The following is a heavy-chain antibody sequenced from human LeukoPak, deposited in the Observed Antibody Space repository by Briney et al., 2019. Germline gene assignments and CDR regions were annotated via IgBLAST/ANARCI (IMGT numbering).Heavy chain of an antibody. CDR1: GFTFSTYI. Sequence: GGSLRLSCAASGFTFSTYIMNWVRQAPGKGLEWVSYISSSSSTIYYADSVKGRFTISRDNARRSLYLQMNSLRPEDTAFYYCSSTFGSGSYLHSWGQGTLVTVSS. CDR2: ISSSSSTI. D-gene: IGHD3-10*01. V-gene: IGHV3-48*04. CDR3: SSTFGSGSYLHS. J-gene: IGHJ5*02.